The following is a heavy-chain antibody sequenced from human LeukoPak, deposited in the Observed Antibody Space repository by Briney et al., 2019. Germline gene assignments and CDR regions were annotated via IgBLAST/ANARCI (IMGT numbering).Heavy chain of an antibody. J-gene: IGHJ6*02. CDR2: IYYSVST. D-gene: IGHD4/OR15-4a*01. CDR1: GGSISSDY. V-gene: IGHV4-59*08. CDR3: ARRSMVRTVGYYYGMDV. Sequence: SETLSLTCIVSGGSISSDYWSWIRQSPGKGLEWIGYIYYSVSTNYNPSLKSRATISVDTSKRHFSLRLSSVTAADTAVYYCARRSMVRTVGYYYGMDVWGQGTTVTVSS.